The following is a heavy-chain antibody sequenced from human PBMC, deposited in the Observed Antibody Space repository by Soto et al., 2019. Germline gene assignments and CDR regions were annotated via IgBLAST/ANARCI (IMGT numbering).Heavy chain of an antibody. CDR2: ISYDGSNK. CDR3: ARGYDSSGYGYFDY. CDR1: GFTFSSYA. D-gene: IGHD3-22*01. J-gene: IGHJ4*02. V-gene: IGHV3-30-3*01. Sequence: PGGSLRLSCAASGFTFSSYAMHWVRQAPGKGLEWVAVISYDGSNKYYADSVKGRFTISRDNSKNTLYLQMNSLRAEDTAVYYCARGYDSSGYGYFDYWGQGTLVTVSS.